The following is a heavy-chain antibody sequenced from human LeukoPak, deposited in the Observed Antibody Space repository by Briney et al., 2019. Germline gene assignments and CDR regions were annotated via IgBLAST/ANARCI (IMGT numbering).Heavy chain of an antibody. V-gene: IGHV4-59*01. CDR3: ARYVNYDFWSGPPSGYYFDY. J-gene: IGHJ4*02. CDR1: GDSISSYY. CDR2: IYYSGST. D-gene: IGHD3-3*01. Sequence: KPSETLSLTCTVSGDSISSYYWSWIRQPPGKGLEWTGYIYYSGSTNYNPSLKSRVTISVDTSKNQFSLKLSSVSAADTAVYYCARYVNYDFWSGPPSGYYFDYWGQGTLVTVSS.